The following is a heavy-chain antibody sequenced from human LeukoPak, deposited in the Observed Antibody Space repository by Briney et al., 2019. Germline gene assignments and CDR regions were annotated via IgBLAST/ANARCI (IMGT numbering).Heavy chain of an antibody. CDR3: ARDRYGDYDSGWFDP. D-gene: IGHD4-17*01. Sequence: GGSLRLSCAASGFTFSSYSMNWVRQAPGKGLEWVSSISSSSSYIYYADSVKGRFTISRDNAKNSLYLQMNSLRAEDTAVYYCARDRYGDYDSGWFDPWGQGTLVTVSS. CDR1: GFTFSSYS. J-gene: IGHJ5*02. V-gene: IGHV3-21*01. CDR2: ISSSSSYI.